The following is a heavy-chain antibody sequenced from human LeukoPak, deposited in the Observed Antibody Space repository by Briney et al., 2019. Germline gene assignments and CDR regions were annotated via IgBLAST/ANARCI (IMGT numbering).Heavy chain of an antibody. CDR2: IKSKTDGGTT. J-gene: IGHJ4*02. Sequence: GGSLRLSCAASGFTFSNAWMSWVRQAPGKGLEWVCRIKSKTDGGTTDYAAPVKGRLTISRDDSKNTLYLQMNSLKTEDTAVYYCTTGPYSGRYFDYWGQGTLVTVSS. D-gene: IGHD1-26*01. V-gene: IGHV3-15*01. CDR1: GFTFSNAW. CDR3: TTGPYSGRYFDY.